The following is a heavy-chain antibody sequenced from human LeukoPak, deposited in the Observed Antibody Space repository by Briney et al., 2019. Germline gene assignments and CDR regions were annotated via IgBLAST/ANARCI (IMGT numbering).Heavy chain of an antibody. J-gene: IGHJ5*02. CDR2: IIPIFGTA. CDR3: ARARLRGPKANWFDP. Sequence: ASVKVSCKASGGTFSSYAISWVRQAPGQGLEWMGGIIPIFGTANYAQKFQGRVTITADESTSTAYMELSSLRSEDTAVYYCARARLRGPKANWFDPWGQGTLVTVSS. CDR1: GGTFSSYA. D-gene: IGHD3-10*01. V-gene: IGHV1-69*13.